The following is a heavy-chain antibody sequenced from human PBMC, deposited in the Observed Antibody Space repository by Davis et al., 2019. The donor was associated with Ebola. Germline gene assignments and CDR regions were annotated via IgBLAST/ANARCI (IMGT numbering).Heavy chain of an antibody. D-gene: IGHD2/OR15-2a*01. Sequence: PGGSLRLSCAASGFTFSSYAMSWVRQAPGKGLEWVSTFGTGGDTYYADSVKGRFAISSDNPRGTLYLQMNSLRVEDSAIYYCVKDSSNIWFDIWGQGTLVTVSS. CDR3: VKDSSNIWFDI. J-gene: IGHJ3*02. CDR1: GFTFSSYA. V-gene: IGHV3-23*01. CDR2: FGTGGDT.